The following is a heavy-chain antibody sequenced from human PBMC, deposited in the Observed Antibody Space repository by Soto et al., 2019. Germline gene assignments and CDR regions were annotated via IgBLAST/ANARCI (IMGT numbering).Heavy chain of an antibody. J-gene: IGHJ5*02. CDR3: ATQEVGGSYVYTFDP. V-gene: IGHV4-39*02. CDR2: IYYSGST. D-gene: IGHD1-26*01. Sequence: PSETLSLTCTVSGGSISSSSYYWGWLRQPPGKGLEWIGSIYYSGSTYYNPSLKSRVTISVDTSKNHFSLKLSSVTAADTAVYYCATQEVGGSYVYTFDPWGQGTLVTVSS. CDR1: GGSISSSSYY.